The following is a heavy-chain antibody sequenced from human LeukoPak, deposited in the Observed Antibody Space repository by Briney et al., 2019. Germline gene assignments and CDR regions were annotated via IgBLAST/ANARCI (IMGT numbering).Heavy chain of an antibody. D-gene: IGHD3-22*01. CDR3: ARDKPPPYYYDSSGIFDY. CDR2: IWYDGSNK. J-gene: IGHJ4*02. Sequence: HPGRSLRLSCAASGFTFSSYGMHWVRQAPGKGLEWVAVIWYDGSNKYYADSVKGRFTISRDNSKNTLYLQMNSLRAEDTAVYYCARDKPPPYYYDSSGIFDYWGQGTLVTVSS. V-gene: IGHV3-33*01. CDR1: GFTFSSYG.